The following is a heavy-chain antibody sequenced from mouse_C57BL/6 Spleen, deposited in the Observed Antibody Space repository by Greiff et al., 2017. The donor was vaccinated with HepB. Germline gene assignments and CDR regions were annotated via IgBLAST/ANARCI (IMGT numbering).Heavy chain of an antibody. CDR1: GYTFTSYW. CDR3: ARGYGNYRDY. J-gene: IGHJ2*01. D-gene: IGHD2-1*01. Sequence: QVQLKQSGAELVKPGASVKMSCKASGYTFTSYWITWVKQRPGQGLEWIGDIYPGSGSTNYNEKFKSKATLTVDTSSSTAYMQLSSLTSEDSAVYYCARGYGNYRDYWGQGTTLTVSS. V-gene: IGHV1-55*01. CDR2: IYPGSGST.